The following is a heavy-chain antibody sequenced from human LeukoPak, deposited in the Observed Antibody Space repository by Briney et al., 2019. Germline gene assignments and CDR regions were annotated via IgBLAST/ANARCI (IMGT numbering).Heavy chain of an antibody. CDR1: GFTFSSYA. Sequence: GGSLRLSCAASGFTFSSYAMHWVRQAPGKGLEWVAVISYDGSNKYYADSVKGRFTISRDNSKNTLYLQMNSLRAEDTAVYYCARSIAAAGLISGAFDIWGQGTMVTVSS. V-gene: IGHV3-30-3*01. D-gene: IGHD6-13*01. CDR3: ARSIAAAGLISGAFDI. CDR2: ISYDGSNK. J-gene: IGHJ3*02.